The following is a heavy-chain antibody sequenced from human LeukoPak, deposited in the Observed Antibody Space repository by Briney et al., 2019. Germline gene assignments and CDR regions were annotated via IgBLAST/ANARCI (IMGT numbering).Heavy chain of an antibody. CDR1: GGSISSSSYY. CDR2: IYYSGST. J-gene: IGHJ4*02. CDR3: ARRLAAAGNEFFDY. V-gene: IGHV4-39*01. Sequence: SETLSLTCTVSGGSISSSSYYWGWIPQPPGRGLEWIGSIYYSGSTYYNPSLKSRVTRSVDTSKNQFSLKLSSVTAADTAVYYCARRLAAAGNEFFDYWGQGTLVTVSS. D-gene: IGHD6-13*01.